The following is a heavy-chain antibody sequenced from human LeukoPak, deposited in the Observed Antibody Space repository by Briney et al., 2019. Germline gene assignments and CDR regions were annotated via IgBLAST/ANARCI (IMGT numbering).Heavy chain of an antibody. V-gene: IGHV3-53*01. J-gene: IGHJ4*02. CDR3: ARESRNGDYAFDY. CDR2: IYSGGST. D-gene: IGHD4-17*01. CDR1: GFTVSSNY. Sequence: GGSLRLSRAPSGFTVSSNYMSWGRQAPGKGLGWVSVIYSGGSTYYADSVKGRFTISRDNSKNTLYLQMNSLRAEDTAVYYCARESRNGDYAFDYWGQGTLVTVSS.